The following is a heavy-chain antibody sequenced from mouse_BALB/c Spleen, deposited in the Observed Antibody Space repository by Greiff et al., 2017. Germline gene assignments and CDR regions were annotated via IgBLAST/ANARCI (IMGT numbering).Heavy chain of an antibody. CDR2: INPSNGRT. CDR3: ARNDGPYYFDY. Sequence: VQLQQPGAELVKPGASVKLSCKASGYTFTSYWMHWVKQRPGQGLEWIGEINPSNGRTNYNEKFKSKATLTVDKSSSTAYMQLSSLTSEDSAVYYCARNDGPYYFDYWGQGTTLTVSS. J-gene: IGHJ2*01. CDR1: GYTFTSYW. V-gene: IGHV1S81*02. D-gene: IGHD2-3*01.